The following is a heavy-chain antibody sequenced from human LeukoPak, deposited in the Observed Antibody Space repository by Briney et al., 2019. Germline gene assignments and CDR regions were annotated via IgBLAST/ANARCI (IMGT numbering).Heavy chain of an antibody. Sequence: SETLSLTCAVYGGSFSGYYWSWIRQPPGKGLEWIGEINHSGSTNYNPSLKSRVTISVDTSKNQFSLKLSSVTAADTAVYYCATCSGGSCRHDAFDIWGQGTMVTVSS. D-gene: IGHD2-15*01. CDR1: GGSFSGYY. J-gene: IGHJ3*02. CDR2: INHSGST. CDR3: ATCSGGSCRHDAFDI. V-gene: IGHV4-34*01.